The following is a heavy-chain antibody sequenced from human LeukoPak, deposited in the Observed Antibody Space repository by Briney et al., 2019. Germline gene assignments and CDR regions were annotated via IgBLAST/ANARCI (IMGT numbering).Heavy chain of an antibody. Sequence: PGGSLRLSCAASGFTFSSYGMHWARQAPGKGLEWVAVISYDGSNKYYADSVKGRFTISRDNSKNTLYLQMNSLRAEDTAVYYCGTRDRNYYDSPRPFDYWGQGTLVTVSS. D-gene: IGHD3-22*01. J-gene: IGHJ4*02. CDR1: GFTFSSYG. V-gene: IGHV3-30*03. CDR2: ISYDGSNK. CDR3: GTRDRNYYDSPRPFDY.